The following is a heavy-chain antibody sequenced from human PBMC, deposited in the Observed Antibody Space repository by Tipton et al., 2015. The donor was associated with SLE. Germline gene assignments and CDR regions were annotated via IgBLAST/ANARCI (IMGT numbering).Heavy chain of an antibody. CDR3: GRARVGMGYVFDV. Sequence: TLSLTCTVSGYSISSGYYWGWIRQPPGKGLEWIGSIFHSGTTYYNPSLKSRVIISIDTSKNQFSLRLTSVTAADTALYYCGRARVGMGYVFDVWGQGTMVTVSS. V-gene: IGHV4-38-2*02. CDR1: GYSISSGYY. CDR2: IFHSGTT. J-gene: IGHJ3*01. D-gene: IGHD5-24*01.